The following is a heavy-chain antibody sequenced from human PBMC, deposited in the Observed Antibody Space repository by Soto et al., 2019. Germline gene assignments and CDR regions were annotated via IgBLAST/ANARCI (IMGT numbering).Heavy chain of an antibody. Sequence: EVQLVESGGGLVQPGGSLRLTCVASGFTFNTHWMSWVRQSPGKGLEWVANIKQDGSAINYLDSLRGRFTISRDNGKNSLYLQMNSLRAEDAAVYYCATGRPRSNWVYFDYWGQGILVAVSS. D-gene: IGHD4-4*01. CDR2: IKQDGSAI. J-gene: IGHJ4*02. CDR3: ATGRPRSNWVYFDY. V-gene: IGHV3-7*01. CDR1: GFTFNTHW.